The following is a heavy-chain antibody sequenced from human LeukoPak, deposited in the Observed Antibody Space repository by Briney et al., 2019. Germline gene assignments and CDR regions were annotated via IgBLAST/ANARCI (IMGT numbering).Heavy chain of an antibody. Sequence: VASVKVSCKASGYTFTGYYMHWVRQAPGQGLEWMGWINPNSGGTNYAQKFQGRVTMTRDTSISTAYMELSSLRSEDTAVYYCARTYYDGSGYYSLGVFDYWGQGTLVTVSS. CDR3: ARTYYDGSGYYSLGVFDY. V-gene: IGHV1-2*02. CDR2: INPNSGGT. D-gene: IGHD3-22*01. J-gene: IGHJ4*02. CDR1: GYTFTGYY.